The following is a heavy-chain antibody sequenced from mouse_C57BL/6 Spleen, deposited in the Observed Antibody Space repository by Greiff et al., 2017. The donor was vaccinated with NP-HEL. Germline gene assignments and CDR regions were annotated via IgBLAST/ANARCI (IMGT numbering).Heavy chain of an antibody. J-gene: IGHJ4*01. CDR2: IYPGDGDT. CDR1: GYAFSSSW. V-gene: IGHV1-82*01. Sequence: LEESGPELVKPGASVKISCKASGYAFSSSWMNWVKQRPGKGLEWIGRIYPGDGDTNYNGKFKGKATLTADKSSSTAYMQLSSLTSEDSAVYFCANYGNYYAMDDWGQGTSVTVSS. D-gene: IGHD2-1*01. CDR3: ANYGNYYAMDD.